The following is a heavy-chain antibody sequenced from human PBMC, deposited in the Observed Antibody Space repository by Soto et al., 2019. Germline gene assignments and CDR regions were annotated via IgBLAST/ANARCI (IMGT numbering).Heavy chain of an antibody. Sequence: ASVKVSCKASGGTFSSYAISWVRQAPGQGLEWMGGIIPIFGTANYAQKFQGRVTITADESTSTAYMELSSLRSEDTAVYYCARENGDGTDTHYYYYGMDVWGQGTTVTVSS. CDR3: ARENGDGTDTHYYYYGMDV. CDR1: GGTFSSYA. D-gene: IGHD1-1*01. V-gene: IGHV1-69*13. CDR2: IIPIFGTA. J-gene: IGHJ6*02.